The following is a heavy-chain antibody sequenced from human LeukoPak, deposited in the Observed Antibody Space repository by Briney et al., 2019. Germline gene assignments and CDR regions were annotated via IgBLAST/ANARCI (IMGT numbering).Heavy chain of an antibody. CDR1: GGTFGIYT. V-gene: IGHV1-69*13. Sequence: SVKVSCKASGGTFGIYTINWVRQAPGQGPEWTGGIIPIIGTTHYAQNFQGRVTITADDSATAAYMELSSLRSDDTAVYYCARGRPRDYSNYLLWFDPWGQGTLVTVSS. D-gene: IGHD4-11*01. J-gene: IGHJ5*02. CDR2: IIPIIGTT. CDR3: ARGRPRDYSNYLLWFDP.